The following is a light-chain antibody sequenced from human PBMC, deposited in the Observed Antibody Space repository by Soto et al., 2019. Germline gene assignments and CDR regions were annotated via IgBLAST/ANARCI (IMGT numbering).Light chain of an antibody. CDR1: QSISSY. V-gene: IGKV1-39*01. CDR2: AAS. J-gene: IGKJ1*01. CDR3: LQNYDYPWT. Sequence: DIQMTQSPSSLSASVGDRVTITCRASQSISSYLNWYQQKPGKAPKLLIYAASSLESGVPSRFSGGGSGTDFTLTISSLQPEDFATYYCLQNYDYPWTFGQGTKVDIK.